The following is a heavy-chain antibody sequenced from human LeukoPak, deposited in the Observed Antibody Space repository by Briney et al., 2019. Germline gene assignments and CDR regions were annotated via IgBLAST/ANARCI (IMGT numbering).Heavy chain of an antibody. Sequence: SGPTLVNPTRTLTLTCTFSGFSRSTGAVGVGWIRQPPGKALEWLALIYWGDEKRYSPSMKSRLTITKDTTKNQVVLTMTNMDPVDTATYYCAHSGGEKYYYGSYRFDPWGQGTLVTVSS. CDR3: AHSGGEKYYYGSYRFDP. J-gene: IGHJ5*02. V-gene: IGHV2-5*02. CDR1: GFSRSTGAVG. CDR2: IYWGDEK. D-gene: IGHD3-10*01.